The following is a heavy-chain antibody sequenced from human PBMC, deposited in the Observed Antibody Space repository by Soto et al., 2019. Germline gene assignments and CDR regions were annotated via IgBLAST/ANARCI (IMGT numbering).Heavy chain of an antibody. Sequence: SVKVSCKASGFTFTSSAVQWVRQARGQRLEWIGWIVVGSGNTNYAQKFQERVTITRDMSTSTAYMELSSLRSEDTAVYYCAADRGSGWYKIYGMDVWGQGTTVTVSS. CDR1: GFTFTSSA. CDR2: IVVGSGNT. CDR3: AADRGSGWYKIYGMDV. D-gene: IGHD6-19*01. J-gene: IGHJ6*02. V-gene: IGHV1-58*01.